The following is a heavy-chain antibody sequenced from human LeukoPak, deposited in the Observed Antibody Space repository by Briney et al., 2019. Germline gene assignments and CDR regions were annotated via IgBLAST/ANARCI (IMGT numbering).Heavy chain of an antibody. CDR3: ASRTRLPSGSCFSNYYYYMDV. CDR1: GGTFSSYA. D-gene: IGHD2-15*01. Sequence: SVKVSCKASGGTFSSYAISWVRQAPGQGLEWMGGIIPIFGTANYAQKFQGRVTITADKSTSTAYMELSSLRSEDTAVYYCASRTRLPSGSCFSNYYYYMDVWGKGTTVTVSS. V-gene: IGHV1-69*06. J-gene: IGHJ6*03. CDR2: IIPIFGTA.